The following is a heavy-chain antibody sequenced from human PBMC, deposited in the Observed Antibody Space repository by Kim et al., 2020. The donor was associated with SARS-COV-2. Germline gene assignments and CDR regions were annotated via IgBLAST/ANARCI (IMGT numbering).Heavy chain of an antibody. CDR2: INHSGST. Sequence: SETLSLTCAVYGGSFSGYYWSWIRQPPGKGLEWIGEINHSGSTNYNPSLKSRVTISVDTSKNQFSLKLSSVTAADTAVYYCARGPVGGLDSYWGQGTLVTVSS. V-gene: IGHV4-34*01. CDR1: GGSFSGYY. J-gene: IGHJ4*02. D-gene: IGHD1-26*01. CDR3: ARGPVGGLDSY.